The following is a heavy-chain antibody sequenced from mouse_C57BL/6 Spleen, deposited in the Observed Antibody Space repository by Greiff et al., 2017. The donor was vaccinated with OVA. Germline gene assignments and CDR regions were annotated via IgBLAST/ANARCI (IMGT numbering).Heavy chain of an antibody. CDR2: ISSGGSYT. D-gene: IGHD1-1*01. Sequence: DVQLVESGGDLVKPGGSLKLSCAASGFTFSSYGMSWVRQTPDKRLEWVATISSGGSYTYYPDSVKGRFTISRDNAKNTLYLQMSSLKSEDTAMYYCARTGITTVVAHYYAMDYWGQGTSVTVSS. V-gene: IGHV5-6*01. CDR1: GFTFSSYG. CDR3: ARTGITTVVAHYYAMDY. J-gene: IGHJ4*01.